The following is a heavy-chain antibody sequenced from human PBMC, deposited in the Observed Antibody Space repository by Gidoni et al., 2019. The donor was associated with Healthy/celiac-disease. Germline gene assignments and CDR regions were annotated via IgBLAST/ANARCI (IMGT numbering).Heavy chain of an antibody. Sequence: EVQPVESGGGLVQAGRSLKLSCAASWFTFSGSAMHGVRQASGKGLEWVGRIGSKANSYATAYAASVKGRFTISRDDSKNTAYLQMNSLKTEDTAVYYCTRLVGITMVRGVINVWGQGTTVTVSS. J-gene: IGHJ6*02. CDR3: TRLVGITMVRGVINV. CDR2: IGSKANSYAT. CDR1: WFTFSGSA. D-gene: IGHD3-10*01. V-gene: IGHV3-73*01.